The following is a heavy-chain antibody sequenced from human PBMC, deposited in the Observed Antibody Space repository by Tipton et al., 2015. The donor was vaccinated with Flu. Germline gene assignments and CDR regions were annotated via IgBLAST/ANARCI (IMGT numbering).Heavy chain of an antibody. CDR2: ISYDGSNE. D-gene: IGHD1-26*01. Sequence: QLVQSGGGVVQPGRSLRLSCAASGLTFRSYGMHWVRQAPGKGLEWVAVISYDGSNEYYADSVKGRFTISRDNSKNTLYLQMNSLRAEDTAVYYCAKVGSSTRYHFYYGMDVWGQGTTDTVS. V-gene: IGHV3-30*18. CDR3: AKVGSSTRYHFYYGMDV. J-gene: IGHJ6*02. CDR1: GLTFRSYG.